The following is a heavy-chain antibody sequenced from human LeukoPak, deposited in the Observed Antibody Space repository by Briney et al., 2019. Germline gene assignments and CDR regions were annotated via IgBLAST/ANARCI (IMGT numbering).Heavy chain of an antibody. Sequence: ASVKVSCKASGYTFTSYGISWVRQAPGQGLEWMGWISAYNGNTNYAQKLQGRVTMTTDTSTSTAYMELSRLRSDDTAVYYCARNGAYNWNSVWFDPWGQGTLVTVSS. CDR1: GYTFTSYG. CDR2: ISAYNGNT. V-gene: IGHV1-18*01. J-gene: IGHJ5*02. D-gene: IGHD1-20*01. CDR3: ARNGAYNWNSVWFDP.